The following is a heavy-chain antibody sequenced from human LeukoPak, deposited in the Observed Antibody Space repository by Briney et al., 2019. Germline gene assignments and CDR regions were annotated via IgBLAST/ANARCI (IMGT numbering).Heavy chain of an antibody. CDR1: GFTFDDYA. V-gene: IGHV3-9*01. Sequence: GGSLRLSCAASGFTFDDYAMHWVRQAPGKGLEWVSGISWNSGSIGYADSVKGRFTISRDNAKNSLYLQMNSLRAEDTALYYCAKDISVGGAVAGFDYWGQGTPVTVSS. D-gene: IGHD6-19*01. J-gene: IGHJ4*02. CDR2: ISWNSGSI. CDR3: AKDISVGGAVAGFDY.